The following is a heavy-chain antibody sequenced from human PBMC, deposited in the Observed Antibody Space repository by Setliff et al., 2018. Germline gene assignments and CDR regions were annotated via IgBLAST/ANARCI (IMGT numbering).Heavy chain of an antibody. J-gene: IGHJ6*03. Sequence: PGGSLRLSCAASGFTFKNYGISWVRQAPGQGLEWMGGIIPVFGTTDYAQKFRGRVTIITDESTSTAFMQLSSLRSEDTAVYYCVREGVDSRSSTDYRYYMDVWGKGTTVTVSS. V-gene: IGHV1-69*05. CDR1: GFTFKNYG. CDR3: VREGVDSRSSTDYRYYMDV. CDR2: IIPVFGTT. D-gene: IGHD3-22*01.